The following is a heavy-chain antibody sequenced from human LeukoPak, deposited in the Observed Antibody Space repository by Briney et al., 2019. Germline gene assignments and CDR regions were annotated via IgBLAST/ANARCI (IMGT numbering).Heavy chain of an antibody. CDR3: TTGRVVTATIYYYYGMDV. Sequence: PGGSLRLSCAASGFTFSNAWMSWVRQAPGKGLEWVGRIKSKTDGGTTDYAAPAKGRFTISRDDSKNTLYLQMNSLKTEDTAVYYCTTGRVVTATIYYYYGMDVWGQGTTVTVSS. CDR2: IKSKTDGGTT. D-gene: IGHD2-21*02. J-gene: IGHJ6*02. V-gene: IGHV3-15*01. CDR1: GFTFSNAW.